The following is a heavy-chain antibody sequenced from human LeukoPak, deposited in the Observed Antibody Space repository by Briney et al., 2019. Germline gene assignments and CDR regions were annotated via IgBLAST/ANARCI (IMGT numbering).Heavy chain of an antibody. V-gene: IGHV3-9*02. J-gene: IGHJ4*02. CDR2: IILNSGDI. CDR1: GLTSDGYA. CDR3: AKDFAY. Sequence: PGGSLRLPCVVSGLTSDGYAMHWVRQAPGKGLEWVSGIILNSGDIAYAHSVKGRLAVSRDNAKNSLYLQMNSLTSEDTAIYHCAKDFAYWGQGNLVTVST.